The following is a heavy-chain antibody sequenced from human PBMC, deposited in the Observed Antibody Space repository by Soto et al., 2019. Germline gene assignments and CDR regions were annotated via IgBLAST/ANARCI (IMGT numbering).Heavy chain of an antibody. J-gene: IGHJ6*02. Sequence: PGGSLRLSCAASGFTFSSYCMHWVRQAPGKGLVWVSRINSDGSSTSYADSVKGRFTISRDNAKNTLYLQMNSLRAEDTAVYYCASSSGLLSGTDLYYYYGMDVWGQGTTVTVSS. D-gene: IGHD3-22*01. CDR2: INSDGSST. V-gene: IGHV3-74*01. CDR3: ASSSGLLSGTDLYYYYGMDV. CDR1: GFTFSSYC.